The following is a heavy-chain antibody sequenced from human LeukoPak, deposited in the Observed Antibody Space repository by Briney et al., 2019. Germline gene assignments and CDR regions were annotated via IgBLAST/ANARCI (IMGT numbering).Heavy chain of an antibody. CDR3: TTDKGSPYSSSFGGVDP. V-gene: IGHV3-15*01. J-gene: IGHJ5*02. Sequence: GRSLRLSCAASGFTFSNAWMSWVRQAPGKGLEWVGRIKSKTDGGTTDYAAPVKGRFTISRDDSKNTLYLQMNSLKTEDTAVYYCTTDKGSPYSSSFGGVDPWGQGTLVTVSS. CDR2: IKSKTDGGTT. CDR1: GFTFSNAW. D-gene: IGHD6-6*01.